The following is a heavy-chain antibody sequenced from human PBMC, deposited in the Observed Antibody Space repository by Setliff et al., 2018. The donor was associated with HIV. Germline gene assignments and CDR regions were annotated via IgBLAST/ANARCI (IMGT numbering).Heavy chain of an antibody. J-gene: IGHJ4*02. V-gene: IGHV3-7*05. CDR1: GYTFSSYW. CDR3: ANMQWASNAWYSFDY. D-gene: IGHD6-19*01. Sequence: PPGGSLRLSCAASGYTFSSYWMAWVRQCPGKGLEWVANIQQHGSEIHYVASVEGRFTISRDNAKNSLYLQMNSLRAEDTAVYYCANMQWASNAWYSFDYWGQGALVTVSS. CDR2: IQQHGSEI.